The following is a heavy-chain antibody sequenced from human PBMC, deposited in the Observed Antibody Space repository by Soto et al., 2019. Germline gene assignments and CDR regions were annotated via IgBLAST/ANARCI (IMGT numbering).Heavy chain of an antibody. V-gene: IGHV1-46*01. CDR1: GYTFINYD. Sequence: QVQLVQSGAEVKKPGASVKISCKASGYTFINYDMHWVRQAPGQGLEWMGMINPRAGRTTYAQKFQGTVTMTTDASTSTVYMELSSLRSEDTAVYFCSRGPCYNWNPFDYWGQGTLVTVSS. J-gene: IGHJ4*02. CDR2: INPRAGRT. D-gene: IGHD1-20*01. CDR3: SRGPCYNWNPFDY.